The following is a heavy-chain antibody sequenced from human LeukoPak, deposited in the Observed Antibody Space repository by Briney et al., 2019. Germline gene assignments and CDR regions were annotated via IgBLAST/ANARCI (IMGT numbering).Heavy chain of an antibody. V-gene: IGHV4-59*08. D-gene: IGHD1-14*01. Sequence: SETLPLTCTVSGGSISGYYWSWIRQSPGKGLEWIAYIYYSGSTNYNPSLKSRVTISVDMSKNQFSLKLSSVTAADAAVYYCARHLTGTRSLDYWGQGTLVTVSS. CDR2: IYYSGST. CDR3: ARHLTGTRSLDY. J-gene: IGHJ4*02. CDR1: GGSISGYY.